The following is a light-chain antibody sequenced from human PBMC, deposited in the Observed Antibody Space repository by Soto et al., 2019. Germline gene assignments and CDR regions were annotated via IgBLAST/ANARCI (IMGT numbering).Light chain of an antibody. CDR2: KAS. J-gene: IGKJ2*02. Sequence: DIQLTQSPSTLSASVGDRVTITCRASQSISTWLAWYQQKPGKATKLLIYKASSLESGVPSRFSGSGSGTEFTLTITSLQPDDFATFHCQQYNSSPWTFGQGTKLEIK. V-gene: IGKV1-5*03. CDR1: QSISTW. CDR3: QQYNSSPWT.